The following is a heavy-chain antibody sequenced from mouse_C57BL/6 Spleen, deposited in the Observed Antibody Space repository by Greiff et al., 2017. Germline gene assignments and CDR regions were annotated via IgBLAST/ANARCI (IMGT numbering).Heavy chain of an antibody. D-gene: IGHD4-1*01. CDR3: ARRETGNYFDD. CDR1: GYTFTDYY. Sequence: VQLQQSGPVLVKPGASVKMSCKASGYTFTDYYMNWVKQSHGKSLEWIGVINPYNGGTSYNQKFKGKATLTVDKSSSTAYMELNSLTSEDSAVDYCARRETGNYFDDWGQGTTLTVSS. CDR2: INPYNGGT. V-gene: IGHV1-19*01. J-gene: IGHJ2*01.